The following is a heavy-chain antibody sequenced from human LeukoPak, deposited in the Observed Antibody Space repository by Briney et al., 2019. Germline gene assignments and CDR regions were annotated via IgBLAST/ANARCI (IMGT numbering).Heavy chain of an antibody. CDR3: ARGFGESYYFDY. V-gene: IGHV1-69*05. D-gene: IGHD3-10*01. Sequence: GASVKVSCKASGGTFSSYAISWVRQAPGQGLEWMGGIIPVFGTANYAQKFQGRVTITTDESTSTAYMELSSLRSEDTAVYYCARGFGESYYFDYWGQGTLVTVSS. CDR2: IIPVFGTA. CDR1: GGTFSSYA. J-gene: IGHJ4*02.